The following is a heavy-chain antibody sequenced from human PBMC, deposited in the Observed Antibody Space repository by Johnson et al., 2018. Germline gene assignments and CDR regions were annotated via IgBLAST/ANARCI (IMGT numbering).Heavy chain of an antibody. V-gene: IGHV4-59*01. CDR3: ASLRTGDACDI. J-gene: IGHJ3*02. Sequence: QVQLQESGPGLVKPSETLSLTCTVSGGSISSYYWSWIRPPPGKGLEFIGYLYYTGSTNYDPSLQGRVSRSVDKSMNQFSLKLSSVTAADTAMYYCASLRTGDACDIWGQGTMVTVSS. CDR1: GGSISSYY. CDR2: LYYTGST. D-gene: IGHD3-10*01.